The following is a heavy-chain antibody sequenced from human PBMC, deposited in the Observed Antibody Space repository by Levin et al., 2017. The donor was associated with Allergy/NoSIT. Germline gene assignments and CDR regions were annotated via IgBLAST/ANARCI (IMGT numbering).Heavy chain of an antibody. Sequence: SETLSLTCAVYGGSFSGYYWSWIRQPPGKGLEWIGEINHSGSTNYNPSLKSRVTISVDTSKNQFSLKLSSVTAADTAVYYCARGDWGGSYLIRYNWFDPWGQGTLVTVSS. J-gene: IGHJ5*02. D-gene: IGHD3-10*01. CDR3: ARGDWGGSYLIRYNWFDP. CDR2: INHSGST. CDR1: GGSFSGYY. V-gene: IGHV4-34*01.